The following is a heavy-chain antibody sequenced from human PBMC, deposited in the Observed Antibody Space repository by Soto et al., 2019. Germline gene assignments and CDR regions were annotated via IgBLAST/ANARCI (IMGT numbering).Heavy chain of an antibody. V-gene: IGHV3-53*01. D-gene: IGHD1-20*01. J-gene: IGHJ4*02. CDR2: LYGGNNT. CDR1: GFTVSSNY. Sequence: GGSLRLSCAASGFTVSSNYMSWVRQAPGKGLEWVSVLYGGNNTYYADSVKGRFTISRDTSKNTLYLQMNSLRAEDTAVYFCARGTTVVTGPFDYWGQGTLVTVSS. CDR3: ARGTTVVTGPFDY.